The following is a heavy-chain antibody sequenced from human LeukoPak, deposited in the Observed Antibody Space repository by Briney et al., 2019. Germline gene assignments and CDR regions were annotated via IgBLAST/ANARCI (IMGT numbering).Heavy chain of an antibody. V-gene: IGHV4-39*02. D-gene: IGHD4-17*01. CDR1: GGSISSSSYY. CDR3: AKGDYGYYYYAMDV. J-gene: IGHJ6*02. Sequence: SETLSLTCTVSGGSISSSSYYWGWIRQPPGKGLEWIGTVYYSGSTYYNPSLESRVTVSVDTSKNHFSLNLSSVTAADTAAYYCAKGDYGYYYYAMDVWGQGTTVTVSS. CDR2: VYYSGST.